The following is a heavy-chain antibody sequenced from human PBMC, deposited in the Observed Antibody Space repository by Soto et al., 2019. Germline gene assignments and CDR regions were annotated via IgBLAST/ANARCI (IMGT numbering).Heavy chain of an antibody. Sequence: EVQLVQSGAEVKKPGESLKISCKGSGYSFTNYWIGWVRQMPVKDLQWMGIIYPGDSDTRYSPSFQGQVTFSADKSISTAYLQWSSLEASDTAMYYCARRPRESSGWFDYWGQGTLVTVSS. CDR3: ARRPRESSGWFDY. D-gene: IGHD6-19*01. CDR2: IYPGDSDT. CDR1: GYSFTNYW. V-gene: IGHV5-51*03. J-gene: IGHJ4*02.